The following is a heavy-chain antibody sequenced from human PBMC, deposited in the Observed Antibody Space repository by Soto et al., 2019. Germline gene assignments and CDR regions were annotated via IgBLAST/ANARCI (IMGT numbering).Heavy chain of an antibody. V-gene: IGHV4-31*03. D-gene: IGHD3-3*01. CDR3: AGYYDFWSGYYTTGAYFDY. J-gene: IGHJ4*02. CDR1: GGSISSGGYY. Sequence: SSETLSLICTVSGGSISSGGYYWSWIRQHPGKGLEWIVYIYYSGSTYYNPSLKSRVTISVDTSKIQFSLKLSSVTAADTAVYYCAGYYDFWSGYYTTGAYFDYWGQGTLVTV. CDR2: IYYSGST.